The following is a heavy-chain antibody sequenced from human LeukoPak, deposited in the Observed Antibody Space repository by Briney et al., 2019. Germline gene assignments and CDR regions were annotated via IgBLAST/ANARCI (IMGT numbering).Heavy chain of an antibody. J-gene: IGHJ4*02. V-gene: IGHV3-7*03. CDR3: AKMDNVLLWFGEFGY. Sequence: AGGSLRLSCAASGFTFSSYWMSWVRQAPGKGLEWVANIKQDGSEKYYVDSVKGRFTISRDNAKNSLYLQMNSLRAEDTAVYYCAKMDNVLLWFGEFGYWGQGTLVTVSS. CDR1: GFTFSSYW. D-gene: IGHD3-10*01. CDR2: IKQDGSEK.